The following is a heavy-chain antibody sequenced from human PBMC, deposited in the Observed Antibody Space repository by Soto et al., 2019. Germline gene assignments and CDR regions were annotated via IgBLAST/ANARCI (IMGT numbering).Heavy chain of an antibody. CDR2: IYPGDSDT. D-gene: IGHD6-19*01. V-gene: IGHV5-51*01. J-gene: IGHJ4*02. CDR1: GYSFTSYW. Sequence: PGESLKISCKGSGYSFTSYWIGWVRQMPGKGLEWMGIIYPGDSDTRYSPSFQGQVTISADKSISTAYLQWSSLKASDTAMYYCARQGYLAVAGHPPDYWGQGTLVTVSS. CDR3: ARQGYLAVAGHPPDY.